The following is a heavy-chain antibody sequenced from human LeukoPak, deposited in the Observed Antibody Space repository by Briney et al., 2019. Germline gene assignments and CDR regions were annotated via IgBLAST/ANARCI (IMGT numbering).Heavy chain of an antibody. CDR3: ARGRYCSADICSGGDVFDI. CDR2: IYTRGST. D-gene: IGHD2-15*01. J-gene: IGHJ3*02. Sequence: PSQTLSLTLTISGGSINTNYCSSIRQPAGNGLELIGPIYTRGSTNYNPSRKSRVTMSVDTSKSQCSLTLSSVTAADTAVYYCARGRYCSADICSGGDVFDIWGQGTMVSVSS. CDR1: GGSINTNY. V-gene: IGHV4-4*07.